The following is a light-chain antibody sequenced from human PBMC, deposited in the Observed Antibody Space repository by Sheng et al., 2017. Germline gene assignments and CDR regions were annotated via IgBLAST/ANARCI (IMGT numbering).Light chain of an antibody. CDR1: ESISSW. J-gene: IGKJ1*01. Sequence: DIQMTQSPSSLSASVGDRVTITCRASESISSWLAWYQQKPGKAPNLLIYKASSLESGVPSRFSGSGSGTEFTLTISSLQPDDSGTYYCQQYNSYWTFGQGTKVEIK. CDR3: QQYNSYWT. CDR2: KAS. V-gene: IGKV1-5*03.